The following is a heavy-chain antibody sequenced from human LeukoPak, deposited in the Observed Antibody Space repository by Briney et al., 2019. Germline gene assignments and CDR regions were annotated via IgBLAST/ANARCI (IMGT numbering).Heavy chain of an antibody. V-gene: IGHV5-51*01. CDR3: ARDPCSSTSCYYNWFDP. J-gene: IGHJ5*02. Sequence: GESLKISCKGSGYSFTSYWIGWVRQMPGKGLEWMGIIYPGDSDTRYSPSFQGQVTISADKSISTAYLQWSSLRSEDTAVYYCARDPCSSTSCYYNWFDPWGQGTLVTVSS. D-gene: IGHD2-2*01. CDR1: GYSFTSYW. CDR2: IYPGDSDT.